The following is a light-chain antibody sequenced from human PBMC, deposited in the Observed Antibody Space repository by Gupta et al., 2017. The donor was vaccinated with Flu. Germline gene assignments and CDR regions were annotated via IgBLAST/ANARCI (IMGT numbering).Light chain of an antibody. CDR1: QILVYSDESNI. V-gene: IGKV2-30*01. Sequence: VTLGQPASNSCRSSQILVYSDESNILHWFQQRPGQSPRRLIYLVSHRESGVPDKFSGSGSGTEFTLKISSVEAEDVGVYFCRQCSPWPWAFGQGTELEIK. J-gene: IGKJ1*01. CDR2: LVS. CDR3: RQCSPWPWA.